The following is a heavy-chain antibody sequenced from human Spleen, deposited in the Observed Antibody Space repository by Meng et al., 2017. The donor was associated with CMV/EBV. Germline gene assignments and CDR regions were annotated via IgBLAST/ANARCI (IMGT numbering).Heavy chain of an antibody. V-gene: IGHV4-39*07. CDR3: ARIGGSSADNWFDP. D-gene: IGHD6-6*01. J-gene: IGHJ5*02. Sequence: SETLSLTCTVSGDSISSGNYYWGWIRQPPGKGLEWIGSIYYSGSTYYNPSLKSRVTISVDTSKNQFSLKLSSVTAADTAVYYCARIGGSSADNWFDPWGQGALVTVSS. CDR1: GDSISSGNYY. CDR2: IYYSGST.